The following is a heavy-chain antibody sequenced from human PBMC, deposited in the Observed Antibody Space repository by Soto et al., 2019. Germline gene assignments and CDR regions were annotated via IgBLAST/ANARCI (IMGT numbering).Heavy chain of an antibody. CDR3: ARETAYYDFWSGYYKAPDYYGMDV. Sequence: PSETLSLTCTVSGGSISSGGYYWSWIRQHPGKGLEWIGYIYYSGSTYYDPSLKSRVTISVDTSKNQSSLKLSSVTAADTAVYYCARETAYYDFWSGYYKAPDYYGMDVWGQGTTVTVSS. D-gene: IGHD3-3*01. J-gene: IGHJ6*02. V-gene: IGHV4-31*03. CDR2: IYYSGST. CDR1: GGSISSGGYY.